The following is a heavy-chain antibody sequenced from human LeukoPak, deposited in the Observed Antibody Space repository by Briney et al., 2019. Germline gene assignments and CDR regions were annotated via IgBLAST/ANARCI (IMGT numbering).Heavy chain of an antibody. J-gene: IGHJ4*02. CDR1: GYTFTSYY. CDR3: ARDRGDYDSSGYYGYFDY. D-gene: IGHD3-22*01. V-gene: IGHV1-46*01. Sequence: GASVKVSCKASGYTFTSYYMHWVRQAPGQGLEWMGIINPSGGSTSYAQKFQGRVTMTRDTSTSTVYMELSSLRSEDTAVYYCARDRGDYDSSGYYGYFDYWGQGALVTVSS. CDR2: INPSGGST.